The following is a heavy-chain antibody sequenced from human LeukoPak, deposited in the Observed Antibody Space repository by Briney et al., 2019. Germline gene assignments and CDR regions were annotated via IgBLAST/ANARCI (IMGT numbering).Heavy chain of an antibody. CDR1: GFTFSSYC. CDR2: ISSSSSYI. J-gene: IGHJ4*02. D-gene: IGHD5-18*01. V-gene: IGHV3-21*01. CDR3: AGGTTWIQLWSFDY. Sequence: GGSLRLSCAASGFTFSSYCMNWVRQAPGKGLEWVSSISSSSSYIYYADSVKGRFTISRDNAKNSLYLQMNSLRAEDTAVYYCAGGTTWIQLWSFDYWGQGTLVTVSS.